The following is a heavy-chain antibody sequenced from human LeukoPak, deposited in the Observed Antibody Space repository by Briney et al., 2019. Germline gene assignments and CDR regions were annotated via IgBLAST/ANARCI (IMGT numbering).Heavy chain of an antibody. D-gene: IGHD1-26*01. Sequence: SETLSLTCAVYGGSFSGYYWSWIRQPPGKGLEWIGEINQSGSTNYNPSLKSRVTISVDTSKNQFSLKLSSETAADTAVYYCARGRGSYPFDYWGQGTLVTVSS. CDR2: INQSGST. V-gene: IGHV4-34*01. J-gene: IGHJ4*02. CDR1: GGSFSGYY. CDR3: ARGRGSYPFDY.